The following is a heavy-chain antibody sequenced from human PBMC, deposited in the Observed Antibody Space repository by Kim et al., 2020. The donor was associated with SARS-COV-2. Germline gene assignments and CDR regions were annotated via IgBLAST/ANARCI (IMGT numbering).Heavy chain of an antibody. CDR3: AREGPLRFLVCVLGRYFD. J-gene: IGHJ4*03. Sequence: SETLSLTCAVYGGSFSGYYWSWIRQPPGKGLEWIGEINHSGSTNYNPSLKSRVTISVDTSKNQFSLTLSSVTAAATAVSYCAREGPLRFLVCVLGRYFD. V-gene: IGHV4-34*01. CDR1: GGSFSGYY. CDR2: INHSGST. D-gene: IGHD3-3*01.